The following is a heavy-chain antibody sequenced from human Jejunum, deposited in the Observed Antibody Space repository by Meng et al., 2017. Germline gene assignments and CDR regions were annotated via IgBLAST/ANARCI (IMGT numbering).Heavy chain of an antibody. D-gene: IGHD6-19*01. Sequence: GASLKISCAASGFTVSSNYMNWVRQAPGKGLEWVSVIYGGGNTYYAESVKGRFTISRDNSKNTLYLQMNSLRAEDTAVYFCAGDGSGWYVVYWGQGTLVTVSS. CDR2: IYGGGNT. CDR1: GFTVSSNY. J-gene: IGHJ4*02. CDR3: AGDGSGWYVVY. V-gene: IGHV3-66*02.